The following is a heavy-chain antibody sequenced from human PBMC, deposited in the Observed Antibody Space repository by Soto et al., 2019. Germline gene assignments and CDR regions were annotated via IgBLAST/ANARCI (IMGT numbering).Heavy chain of an antibody. CDR2: ISSSSSYI. D-gene: IGHD3-22*01. Sequence: PGGSLRLSCAASGFTFSSYSMNWVRQAPGKGLEWVSSISSSSSYIYYADSVKGRFTISRDNAKNSLYLQMNSLRAEDTAVYYCARDLDPDSSGYLLHWGQGTLVTVSS. V-gene: IGHV3-21*01. CDR1: GFTFSSYS. J-gene: IGHJ4*02. CDR3: ARDLDPDSSGYLLH.